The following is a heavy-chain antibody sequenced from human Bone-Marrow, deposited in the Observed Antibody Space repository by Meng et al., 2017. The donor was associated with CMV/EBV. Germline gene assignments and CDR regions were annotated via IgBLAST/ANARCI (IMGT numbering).Heavy chain of an antibody. CDR1: GFTFSSYS. CDR3: ARDRHYGSGSTDAFDI. J-gene: IGHJ3*02. D-gene: IGHD3-10*01. CDR2: ISSSSSYI. Sequence: GGSLRLSCAASGFTFSSYSMNWVRQAPGKGLEWVSSISSSSSYIYYADSVKGRFTISRDNSKNTLYPQMNSLRAEDTAVYYCARDRHYGSGSTDAFDIWGQGTMVTVSS. V-gene: IGHV3-21*01.